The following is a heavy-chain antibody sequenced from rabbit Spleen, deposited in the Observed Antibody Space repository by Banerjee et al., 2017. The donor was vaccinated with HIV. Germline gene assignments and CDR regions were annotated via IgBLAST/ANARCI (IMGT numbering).Heavy chain of an antibody. CDR2: IDPVFGST. CDR1: GFDFSGYY. D-gene: IGHD7-1*01. J-gene: IGHJ4*01. Sequence: QLKESGGGLVQPGGSLKLSCKASGFDFSGYYLSWVRQAPGKGLEWIGYIDPVFGSTYYASWVNGRFTISSDNAQNTLYLQLKSLTAADTATYFCARGPPYAGYTTYGYVYFNLWGPGTLVT. V-gene: IGHV1S7*01. CDR3: ARGPPYAGYTTYGYVYFNL.